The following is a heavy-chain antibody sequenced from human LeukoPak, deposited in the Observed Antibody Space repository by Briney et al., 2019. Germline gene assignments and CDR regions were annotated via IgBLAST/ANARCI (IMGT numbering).Heavy chain of an antibody. V-gene: IGHV1-46*01. Sequence: ALVKVSCKASGYTFTSYYMHWVRQAPGQGLEWMGIINPSGDSTRYAQKFQGRVTMTRDTSTSKVYMELSSLRSEDTAVYYCARDGNYYDSSGYYYFDYWGQGTLVTVSS. CDR1: GYTFTSYY. J-gene: IGHJ4*02. D-gene: IGHD3-22*01. CDR2: INPSGDST. CDR3: ARDGNYYDSSGYYYFDY.